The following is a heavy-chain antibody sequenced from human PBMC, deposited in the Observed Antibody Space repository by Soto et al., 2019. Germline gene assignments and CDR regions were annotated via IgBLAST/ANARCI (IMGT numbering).Heavy chain of an antibody. CDR2: IDHNGIT. CDR1: GGSINSSKW. Sequence: SEALSVPCSVSGGSINSSKWWTWVRQVPGKGLEWIGKIDHNGITNYNPSVKSRVTISQDNSKSQLALQLTSVTAADTAVYYCARLNLDYYYYGMDVWCQGNTVTVS. V-gene: IGHV4-4*02. J-gene: IGHJ6*02. CDR3: ARLNLDYYYYGMDV.